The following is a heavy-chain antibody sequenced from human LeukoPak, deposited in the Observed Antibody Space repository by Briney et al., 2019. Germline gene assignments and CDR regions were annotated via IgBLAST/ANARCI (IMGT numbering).Heavy chain of an antibody. D-gene: IGHD5-18*01. CDR3: ARGGRGYSYGYGYYYYGMDV. CDR2: IKQDGSEK. J-gene: IGHJ6*02. CDR1: GFTISSYW. V-gene: IGHV3-7*03. Sequence: GGSLRLSCAASGFTISSYWMSWVRQAPGKGLEWVANIKQDGSEKYYVDSVKGRFTISRDNAKNSLYLQMNSLRAEDTAVYYCARGGRGYSYGYGYYYYGMDVWGQGTTVTVSS.